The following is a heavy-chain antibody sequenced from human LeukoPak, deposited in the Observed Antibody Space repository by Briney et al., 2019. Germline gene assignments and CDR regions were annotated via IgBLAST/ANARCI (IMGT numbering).Heavy chain of an antibody. V-gene: IGHV4-39*01. D-gene: IGHD3-22*01. J-gene: IGHJ4*02. Sequence: SETLSLTCTVSGYSISSSSYYWGWIRQPPGKGLEWIGSIYYSGSTYYNPSLKSRVTISVDTSKNQFSLKLSSVTAADTAVYYCATGGGYYFDYWGQGTLVTVSS. CDR1: GYSISSSSYY. CDR3: ATGGGYYFDY. CDR2: IYYSGST.